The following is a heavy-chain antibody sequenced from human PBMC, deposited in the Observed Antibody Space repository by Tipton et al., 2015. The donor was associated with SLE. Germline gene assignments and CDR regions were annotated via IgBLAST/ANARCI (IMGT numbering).Heavy chain of an antibody. J-gene: IGHJ6*03. CDR1: GGSISSSSYY. D-gene: IGHD5-12*01. CDR2: IYYSGST. Sequence: LRLSCTVSGGSISSSSYYWVWIRQPPGKGLEWIGSIYYSGSTYYNPSLKSRVTISVDTSKNQFSLKLSSVTAADTAGYYCSRGRKWLRPQGGYYMDVWGKGTTVTVSS. V-gene: IGHV4-39*01. CDR3: SRGRKWLRPQGGYYMDV.